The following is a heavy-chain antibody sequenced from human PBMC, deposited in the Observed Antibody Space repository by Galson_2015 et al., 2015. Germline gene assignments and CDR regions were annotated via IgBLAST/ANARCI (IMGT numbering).Heavy chain of an antibody. J-gene: IGHJ6*02. CDR3: ANGGGGYCSSTSCQAVAYYYYYGMDV. CDR1: GFTFSSYG. CDR2: ISYDGSNK. V-gene: IGHV3-30*18. D-gene: IGHD2-2*01. Sequence: CAASGFTFSSYGMHWVRQAPGKGLEWVAVISYDGSNKYYADSVKGRFTISRDNSKNTLYLQMNSLRAEDTAVYYCANGGGGYCSSTSCQAVAYYYYYGMDVWGQGTTVTVSS.